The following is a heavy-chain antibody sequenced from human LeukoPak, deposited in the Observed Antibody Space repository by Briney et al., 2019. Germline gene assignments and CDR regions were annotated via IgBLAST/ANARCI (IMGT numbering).Heavy chain of an antibody. Sequence: GGSLRLSCTVSGFTFRNYWMAWVRQAPGKGLEWVSNIRGDEGDKNSVDSVKGRFTISRDNAKKSLYLQMNSLRVEDTAVNYCARDVGGALDYWGQGTLVTVSS. CDR3: ARDVGGALDY. V-gene: IGHV3-7*03. CDR1: GFTFRNYW. CDR2: IRGDEGDK. D-gene: IGHD4-17*01. J-gene: IGHJ4*02.